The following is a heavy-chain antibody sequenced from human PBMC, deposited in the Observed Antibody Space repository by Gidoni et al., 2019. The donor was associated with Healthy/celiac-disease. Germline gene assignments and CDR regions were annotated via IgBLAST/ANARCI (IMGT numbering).Heavy chain of an antibody. D-gene: IGHD2-2*02. CDR2: IKSKTDGGTT. J-gene: IGHJ4*02. CDR3: TTDYFSTIPNINYFDY. V-gene: IGHV3-15*01. Sequence: EVQLVESGGGLVKPGGSLRLSCAASGSTFSNACMSWVRQAPGKGLEWVGRIKSKTDGGTTDYAAPVKGRFTISRDDSKNTLYLQMNSLKTEDTAVYYCTTDYFSTIPNINYFDYWGQGTLVTVSS. CDR1: GSTFSNAC.